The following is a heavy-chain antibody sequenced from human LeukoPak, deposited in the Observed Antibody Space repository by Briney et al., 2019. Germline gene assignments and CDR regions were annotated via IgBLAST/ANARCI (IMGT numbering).Heavy chain of an antibody. Sequence: PSETLSLTCTVSGGSISSYYWSWIRQPPGKGLEWIGYIYYSGSTNYNPSLKSRVTISVGTSKNQFSLKLSSVTAADTAVYYCARDNGSGSYYNVWFDPWGQGTLVTVSS. J-gene: IGHJ5*02. CDR2: IYYSGST. D-gene: IGHD3-10*01. V-gene: IGHV4-59*01. CDR3: ARDNGSGSYYNVWFDP. CDR1: GGSISSYY.